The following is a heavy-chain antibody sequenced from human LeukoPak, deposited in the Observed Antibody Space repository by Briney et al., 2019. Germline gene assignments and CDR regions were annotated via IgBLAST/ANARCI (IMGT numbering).Heavy chain of an antibody. D-gene: IGHD1-1*01. CDR1: GGSISSSSYY. V-gene: IGHV4-39*07. CDR3: ARQNASPSYFDY. CDR2: IYYSGST. J-gene: IGHJ4*02. Sequence: PSETLSLTCTVSGGSISSSSYYWGWIRQPPGKGLEWIGSIYYSGSTYYNPSLKSRVTISVDTSKNQFSLKLSSVTAADTAVYYCARQNASPSYFDYWGQGTLVTVSS.